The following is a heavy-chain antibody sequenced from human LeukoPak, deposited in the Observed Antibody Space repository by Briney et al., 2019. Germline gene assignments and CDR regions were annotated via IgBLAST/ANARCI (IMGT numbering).Heavy chain of an antibody. CDR1: GGSLNSYY. Sequence: SETLSLTCTVSGGSLNSYYWTWIRQSAGKGLDWIGRVHSSGNINYNPSLRSRVTMSVDTSKNQLSLKLNSVIAADTAVYFCAGAPNMDFFDFWGQGALVTVSS. V-gene: IGHV4-4*07. D-gene: IGHD2-8*01. CDR3: AGAPNMDFFDF. J-gene: IGHJ4*02. CDR2: VHSSGNI.